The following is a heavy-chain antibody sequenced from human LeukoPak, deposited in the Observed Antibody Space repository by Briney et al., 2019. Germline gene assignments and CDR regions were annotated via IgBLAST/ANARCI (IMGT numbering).Heavy chain of an antibody. D-gene: IGHD3-3*01. CDR1: GGSVSSGSYY. V-gene: IGHV4-61*01. J-gene: IGHJ4*02. CDR3: ARYGAHDRSYYTGFFDY. CDR2: IYYSGST. Sequence: PSETLSLTCPVSGGSVSSGSYYWSWIRQPPGKGLEWIGYIYYSGSTNYNPSLKSRVTISVDTSKNQFSLKLSSVTAADTAVYYCARYGAHDRSYYTGFFDYWGQGTLVTVSS.